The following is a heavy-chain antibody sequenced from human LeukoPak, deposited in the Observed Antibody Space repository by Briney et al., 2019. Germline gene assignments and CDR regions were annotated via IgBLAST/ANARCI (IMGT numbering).Heavy chain of an antibody. CDR1: GFTFNKSW. V-gene: IGHV3-7*03. CDR2: IKEDGTQK. D-gene: IGHD3-9*01. Sequence: PGGSLRLSCAASGFTFNKSWMSWVRQAPGKGPEWVANIKEDGTQKYYVDSVKGRFTISRDNAKNSLYLQMNSLRAEDTAVYYCASEFFLTGFPAFDYWGQGTLVTVSS. J-gene: IGHJ4*02. CDR3: ASEFFLTGFPAFDY.